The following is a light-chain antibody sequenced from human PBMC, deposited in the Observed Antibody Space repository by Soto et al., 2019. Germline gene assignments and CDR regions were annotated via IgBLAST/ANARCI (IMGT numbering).Light chain of an antibody. CDR1: SSDVGSYNR. Sequence: QSVLTQPPSVSGSPGQSVTISCTGTSSDVGSYNRVSWYQQPPGTAPKLITYEGSTRPSGVPDRFSGSKSGNTASLTISGLQAEDEADYYCNSYTVSGTYVFGTGTKLTVL. V-gene: IGLV2-18*02. J-gene: IGLJ1*01. CDR3: NSYTVSGTYV. CDR2: EGS.